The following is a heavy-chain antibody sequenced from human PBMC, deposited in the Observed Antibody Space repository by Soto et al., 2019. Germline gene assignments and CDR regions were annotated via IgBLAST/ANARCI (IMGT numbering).Heavy chain of an antibody. CDR3: AKNRITGTTHYYYYGMDV. V-gene: IGHV3-30*18. Sequence: GGSLRLSCAASGFTFSSYGMHWVRQAPGKGLEWVAVISYDGSNKYYADSVKGRFTISRDNSKNTLYLQMNSLRAEDTAVYYCAKNRITGTTHYYYYGMDVWGQGTTVTVSS. CDR2: ISYDGSNK. CDR1: GFTFSSYG. J-gene: IGHJ6*02. D-gene: IGHD1-7*01.